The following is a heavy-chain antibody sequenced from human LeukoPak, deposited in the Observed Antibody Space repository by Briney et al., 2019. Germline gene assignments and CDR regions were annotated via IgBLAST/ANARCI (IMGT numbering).Heavy chain of an antibody. V-gene: IGHV1-46*01. J-gene: IGHJ4*02. D-gene: IGHD3-3*01. Sequence: ASXKVXCKASGYSFSSYHMHWVRQAPGQGLEWMGIINSSGGTTTYAQKFQGRVTMTRDTSTYTVYMELSSLRSEDTAVYYCARVVKGGYDFWSGPYYFDYWGQRTLVTVSS. CDR3: ARVVKGGYDFWSGPYYFDY. CDR1: GYSFSSYH. CDR2: INSSGGTT.